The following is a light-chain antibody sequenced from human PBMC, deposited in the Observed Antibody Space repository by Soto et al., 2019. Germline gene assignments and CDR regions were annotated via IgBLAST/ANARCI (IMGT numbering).Light chain of an antibody. V-gene: IGKV2-28*01. CDR2: LGS. Sequence: DIVLTQSPLSLSVTPGEPASISCRSSQSLLHSRGDNYLDWYVQKPGQSPQLLIYLGSNRASGVPDRFSGSGPGTYFTLRISRVEAEDVGVYYCIQAQQIPRTFGQGTKVDI. CDR3: IQAQQIPRT. CDR1: QSLLHSRGDNY. J-gene: IGKJ1*01.